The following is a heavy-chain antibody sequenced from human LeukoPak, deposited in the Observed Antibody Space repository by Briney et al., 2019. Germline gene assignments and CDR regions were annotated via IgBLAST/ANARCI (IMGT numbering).Heavy chain of an antibody. CDR2: ISWNGDTI. V-gene: IGHV3-9*01. Sequence: GGSLRLSCAASGFDFHDYMMHWVRQPPGKGLEWVSEISWNGDTIGYADSVKGRFIISRDNARRSLYLQMNSLRPEDSAFYYCSSTFGSGSYLHSWGQGTLVTVSS. J-gene: IGHJ5*02. D-gene: IGHD3-10*01. CDR3: SSTFGSGSYLHS. CDR1: GFDFHDYM.